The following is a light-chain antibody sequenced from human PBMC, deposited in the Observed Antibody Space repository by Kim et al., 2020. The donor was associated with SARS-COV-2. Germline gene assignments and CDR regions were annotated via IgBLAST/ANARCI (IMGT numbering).Light chain of an antibody. CDR2: GAS. J-gene: IGKJ1*01. Sequence: EIVLTQSPGTLSLSPGERATLSCRASQSVSSSYLAWYQQKPGQAPRLLMYGASSRATGIPDRFSGSGSGTDFTLTISRLEPEDFAVYYCQQSGSSRGTFGQGTKVEIK. V-gene: IGKV3-20*01. CDR3: QQSGSSRGT. CDR1: QSVSSSY.